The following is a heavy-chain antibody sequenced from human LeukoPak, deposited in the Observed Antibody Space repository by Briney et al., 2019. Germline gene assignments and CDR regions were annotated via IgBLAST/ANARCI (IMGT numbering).Heavy chain of an antibody. Sequence: GRSLRLSCAASGFTFSSHWMSWVRQAPGKGLEWVATIKEDGSEKYYVDSVKGRFTISGDNPKNSLYLQMNSLRAEDTAVYYCAKDNKWELPHYFDYWGQGTLVTVSS. J-gene: IGHJ4*02. CDR1: GFTFSSHW. D-gene: IGHD1-26*01. V-gene: IGHV3-7*03. CDR2: IKEDGSEK. CDR3: AKDNKWELPHYFDY.